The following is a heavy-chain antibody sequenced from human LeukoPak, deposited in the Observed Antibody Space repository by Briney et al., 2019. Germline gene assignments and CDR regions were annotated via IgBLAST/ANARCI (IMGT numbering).Heavy chain of an antibody. CDR3: VKALVGQTSGY. J-gene: IGHJ4*02. CDR2: ISHDACDE. CDR1: GFSFSGYG. Sequence: GGSLRLSCTASGFSFSGYGMHWVRQAPGKGLEWLAVISHDACDEYYADSVKGRFTIFRDNAKNMIYLQMISLRAEDTAVYYCVKALVGQTSGYWGQGTRVTVST. V-gene: IGHV3-30*18. D-gene: IGHD1-26*01.